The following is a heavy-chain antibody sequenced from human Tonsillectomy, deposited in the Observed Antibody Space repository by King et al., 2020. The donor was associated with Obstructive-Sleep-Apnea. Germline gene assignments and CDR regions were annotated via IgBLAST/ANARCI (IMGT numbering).Heavy chain of an antibody. Sequence: VQLVESGGVLVQPGGSLRLSCAASGFTCGAYTMHWVRQAPGKGLEWVSLSGWHGGSTYYADSVKGRFTISSDNSKNSLYLQMNSLRTEDTALYYCARQGDRYYFDYWGQGTLVTVSS. V-gene: IGHV3-43*01. CDR1: GFTCGAYT. CDR3: ARQGDRYYFDY. CDR2: SGWHGGST. J-gene: IGHJ4*02. D-gene: IGHD3-10*01.